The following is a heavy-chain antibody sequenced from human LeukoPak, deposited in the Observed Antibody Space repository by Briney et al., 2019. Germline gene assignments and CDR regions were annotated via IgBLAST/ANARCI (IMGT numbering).Heavy chain of an antibody. CDR1: GGSISSGDYY. CDR2: IYYSGST. Sequence: SETLSLTCTVSGGSISSGDYYWSWIRQPPGKGLEWIGYIYYSGSTYYSPSLKSRVTISVDTSKNQFSLKLSSVTAADTAVYYCAREGGTTGTTSAFDIWGQGTMVTVSS. D-gene: IGHD1-1*01. J-gene: IGHJ3*02. V-gene: IGHV4-30-4*08. CDR3: AREGGTTGTTSAFDI.